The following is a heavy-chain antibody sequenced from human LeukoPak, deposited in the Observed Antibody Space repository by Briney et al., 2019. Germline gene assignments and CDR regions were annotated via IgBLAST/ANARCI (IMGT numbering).Heavy chain of an antibody. CDR1: GFTFSDCY. V-gene: IGHV3-11*01. D-gene: IGHD3-3*01. CDR3: ARVRFLEWLLPYFDY. CDR2: ISSSGSTI. J-gene: IGHJ4*02. Sequence: GGSLRLSCAASGFTFSDCYMSWIRQAPGKGLEWVSYISSSGSTIYYADSVKGRFTISRDNAKNSLYLQMNSLRAEDTAVYYCARVRFLEWLLPYFDYWGQGTLVTVSS.